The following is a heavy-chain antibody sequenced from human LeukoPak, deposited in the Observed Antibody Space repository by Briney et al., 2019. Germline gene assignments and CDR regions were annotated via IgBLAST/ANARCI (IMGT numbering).Heavy chain of an antibody. J-gene: IGHJ4*02. CDR1: GFTFSSYW. D-gene: IGHD1-26*01. CDR3: ARDLLGWELHYFDY. Sequence: GGSLRLSCVASGFTFSSYWMTWVRQVPGKGLEWVANIKTDGSQIYYVDSVKGRFTISRDNAKNSLYLQMNSLRAEDTAVYYCARDLLGWELHYFDYWGQGTLVTVSS. CDR2: IKTDGSQI. V-gene: IGHV3-7*01.